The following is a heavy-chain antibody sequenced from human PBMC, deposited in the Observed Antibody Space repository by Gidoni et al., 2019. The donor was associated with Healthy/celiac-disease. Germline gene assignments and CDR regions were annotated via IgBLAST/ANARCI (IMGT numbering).Heavy chain of an antibody. Sequence: QVQLQESGPGLVKPAQTLSLTCTVAGGSIRSGGYYWSWIRQHPGKGLEWIGYIYYSGSTYYNPSLKSRVTISVDTSKNQFSLKLSSVTAADTAVYYCARVRDSSGWYLGYFDYWGQGTLVTVSS. CDR1: GGSIRSGGYY. D-gene: IGHD6-19*01. J-gene: IGHJ4*02. CDR3: ARVRDSSGWYLGYFDY. V-gene: IGHV4-31*03. CDR2: IYYSGST.